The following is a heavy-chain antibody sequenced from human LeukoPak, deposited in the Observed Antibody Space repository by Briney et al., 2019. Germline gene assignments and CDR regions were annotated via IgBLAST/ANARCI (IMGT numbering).Heavy chain of an antibody. J-gene: IGHJ4*02. V-gene: IGHV1-69*02. CDR2: IIPILGIA. Sequence: ASVKVSCKASGGTYSSYTFSWVRQAPGQGLEWMGRIIPILGIANYAQKFQGRVTMTADKSTSTAYMELSSLRSEDTAVYYCATKGYCGGDCHFDYWGQGTLVTVSS. D-gene: IGHD2-21*02. CDR3: ATKGYCGGDCHFDY. CDR1: GGTYSSYT.